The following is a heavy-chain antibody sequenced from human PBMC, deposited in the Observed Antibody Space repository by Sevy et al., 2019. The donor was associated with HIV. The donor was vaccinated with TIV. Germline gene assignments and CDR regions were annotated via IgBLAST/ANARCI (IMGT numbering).Heavy chain of an antibody. CDR2: ISWNSGSI. CDR3: AKDTGDYYDSSGAFDI. V-gene: IGHV3-9*01. CDR1: GFTFDDYA. J-gene: IGHJ3*02. D-gene: IGHD3-22*01. Sequence: GGSLRLSCAASGFTFDDYAMHWVRQAPGKGLEWVSGISWNSGSIGYVDSVKGRFTISRDNAKNSLYLQMNSLRAEDTALYYCAKDTGDYYDSSGAFDIWGQGTMVTVSS.